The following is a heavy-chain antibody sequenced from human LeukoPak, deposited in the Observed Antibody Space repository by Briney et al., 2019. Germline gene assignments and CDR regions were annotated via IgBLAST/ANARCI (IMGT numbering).Heavy chain of an antibody. J-gene: IGHJ4*02. CDR3: ARTYYDILTGYNPYFDY. Sequence: GGSLRLSCAASGFTFSSYSMNWVRQAPGKGLEWVSSISSSSSYIYYADSVKGRFTISRDNAKNSLYLQMNSLRAEDTAVYYCARTYYDILTGYNPYFDYWGQGILVTVSS. CDR1: GFTFSSYS. CDR2: ISSSSSYI. V-gene: IGHV3-21*01. D-gene: IGHD3-9*01.